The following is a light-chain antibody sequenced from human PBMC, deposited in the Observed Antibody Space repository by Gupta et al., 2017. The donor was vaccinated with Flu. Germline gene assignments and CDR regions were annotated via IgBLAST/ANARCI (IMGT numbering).Light chain of an antibody. CDR2: DVS. CDR3: SSKTRTYIVYV. Sequence: QYDLTQPASVSGSPGQSITISCTGTSSDVGRSNSVSWYRQYPGNAPKLIIYDVSSRPSGVSSRFSGSKSGNTASLTITGLQVEVAPGYYSSSKTRTYIVYVFGTGTKVTVL. J-gene: IGLJ1*01. V-gene: IGLV2-14*01. CDR1: SSDVGRSNS.